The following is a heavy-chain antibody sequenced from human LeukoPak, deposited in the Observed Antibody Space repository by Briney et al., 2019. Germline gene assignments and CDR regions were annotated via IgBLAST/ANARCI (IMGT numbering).Heavy chain of an antibody. D-gene: IGHD2-2*01. J-gene: IGHJ4*02. CDR3: ATKYCSSTSCPDY. Sequence: ASVKVSCKASGYTYTSYDINWVRQATGQGLEWMGWMNPNSGNTGYAQKFQGRVTITRNTSISTAYMELSSLRSEDTAVYYCATKYCSSTSCPDYWGQGTLVTVSS. V-gene: IGHV1-8*01. CDR1: GYTYTSYD. CDR2: MNPNSGNT.